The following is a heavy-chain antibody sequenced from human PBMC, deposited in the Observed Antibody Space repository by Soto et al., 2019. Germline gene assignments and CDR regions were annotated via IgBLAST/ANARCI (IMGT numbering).Heavy chain of an antibody. CDR3: ARVDRYYGSGRSLGS. CDR2: IYYSGRT. Sequence: QVQLQESGPGLVKPSQTMSLTCTVSGDSISSGGYSWSWIRQHPGKVMEWIGYIYYSGRTYYNPSLKSRVTLAVDTSKNQFSVKLRDVTAADTALYYCARVDRYYGSGRSLGSWGQGTLVTVSS. J-gene: IGHJ4*02. V-gene: IGHV4-31*03. D-gene: IGHD3-10*01. CDR1: GDSISSGGYS.